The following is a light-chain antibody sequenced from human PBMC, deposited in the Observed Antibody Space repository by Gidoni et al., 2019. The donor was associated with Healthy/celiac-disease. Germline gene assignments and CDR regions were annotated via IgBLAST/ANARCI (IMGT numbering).Light chain of an antibody. CDR3: QQYYSTPPALT. J-gene: IGKJ4*01. CDR2: WAS. V-gene: IGKV4-1*01. CDR1: QSVLYSSNNKNY. Sequence: DIVMTQSPDSLAVSLGERATINCKSSQSVLYSSNNKNYLAWYQQKPGPPPKLLIYWASTRESGVPDRFSGSGSGTDFTLTISSLQAEDVAVYYCQQYYSTPPALTFGGGTKVEIK.